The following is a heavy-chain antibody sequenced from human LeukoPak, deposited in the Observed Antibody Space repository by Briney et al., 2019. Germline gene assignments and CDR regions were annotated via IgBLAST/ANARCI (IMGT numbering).Heavy chain of an antibody. V-gene: IGHV3-21*04. J-gene: IGHJ4*02. CDR3: AKDRVIVDHGEIDY. D-gene: IGHD3-22*01. CDR2: ISSSSSYI. Sequence: GGSLRLSCTASGFTFSSYSMNWVRQAPGKGLEWVSSISSSSSYIYYADSVKGRFTISRDNAKNSLYLQMNSLGAEDTAVYYCAKDRVIVDHGEIDYWGQGTLVTVSS. CDR1: GFTFSSYS.